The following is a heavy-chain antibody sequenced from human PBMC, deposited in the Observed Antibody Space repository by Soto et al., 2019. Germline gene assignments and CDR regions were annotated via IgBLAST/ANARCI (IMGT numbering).Heavy chain of an antibody. V-gene: IGHV3-74*01. D-gene: IGHD4-17*01. Sequence: GGSLRLSCAASGFTFSSYWMHWVRQAPGKGLVWVSRINSDGSSTSYADSVKGRFTISRDNAKNTLYLQMNSLRAEDTAVYYCARDSPIGDPSHLFDYWGQGTLVTVSS. CDR2: INSDGSST. CDR3: ARDSPIGDPSHLFDY. CDR1: GFTFSSYW. J-gene: IGHJ4*02.